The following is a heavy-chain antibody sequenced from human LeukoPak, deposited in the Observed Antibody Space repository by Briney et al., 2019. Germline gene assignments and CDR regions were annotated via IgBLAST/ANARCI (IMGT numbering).Heavy chain of an antibody. J-gene: IGHJ4*02. CDR2: IYSGGST. CDR1: GFTVSSNY. Sequence: GGSLRLSCAASGFTVSSNYMSWVRQAPGKGLEWVSVIYSGGSTYYADSVKGRFTISRDNSKNTLYLQMNSLRAEDTAVYYCARFEVLAVGIDYWGQGTLVTVSS. D-gene: IGHD2-15*01. V-gene: IGHV3-66*01. CDR3: ARFEVLAVGIDY.